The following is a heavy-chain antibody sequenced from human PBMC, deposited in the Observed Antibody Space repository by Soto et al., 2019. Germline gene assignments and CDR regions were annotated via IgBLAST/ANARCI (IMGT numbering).Heavy chain of an antibody. CDR1: GFTFSSYA. CDR3: ARSKYDFWSGYCFDY. J-gene: IGHJ4*02. CDR2: ISYDGSNK. Sequence: GGSLRLSCAASGFTFSSYAMHWVRQAPGKGLEWVAVISYDGSNKYYADSVKGRFTISRDNSKNTLYLQMNSLRAEDTAVYYCARSKYDFWSGYCFDYWGQGTLVTVSS. D-gene: IGHD3-3*01. V-gene: IGHV3-30-3*01.